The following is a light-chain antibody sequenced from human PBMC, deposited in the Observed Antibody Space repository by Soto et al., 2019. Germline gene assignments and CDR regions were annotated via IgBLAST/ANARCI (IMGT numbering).Light chain of an antibody. CDR1: QSVSSN. CDR3: QQYNNLLHFT. Sequence: EIVMTQSPATLSVSPGERATLSCRASQSVSSNLAWYQQKPGQAPRLLIYGASTRATGIPARFSGSGSGTEFTLTISSLQSEDFAVYYCQQYNNLLHFTFGPGTKVDIK. V-gene: IGKV3-15*01. J-gene: IGKJ3*01. CDR2: GAS.